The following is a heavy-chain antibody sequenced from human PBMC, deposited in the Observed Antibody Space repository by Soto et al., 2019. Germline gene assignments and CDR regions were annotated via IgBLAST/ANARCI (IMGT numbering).Heavy chain of an antibody. CDR2: INHSGRT. CDR1: GGTISGHY. J-gene: IGHJ4*02. D-gene: IGHD6-13*01. CDR3: ARGNIAAALVY. V-gene: IGHV4-34*01. Sequence: QVQLQQWGAGLLKPSETLSLTCAVYGGTISGHYWNWIRQPPGKGLQWIGEINHSGRTNYNPSLKSRVTISVDTPKTQFSLNLGSVTAADTAVYYCARGNIAAALVYWGQGTLVTVSS.